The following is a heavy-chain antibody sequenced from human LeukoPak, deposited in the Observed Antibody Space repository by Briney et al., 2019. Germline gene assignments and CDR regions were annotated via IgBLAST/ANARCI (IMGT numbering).Heavy chain of an antibody. J-gene: IGHJ4*02. CDR1: GGSISSYY. CDR2: IYYSGST. CDR3: ARAGVGYYDSSGYWAPFDY. Sequence: SETLSLTCTVSGGSISSYYWSWIRQPPGKGLEWIGYIYYSGSTNYNPSLKSRVTISVDTSKNQFSLKLSSVAAADTAVYYCARAGVGYYDSSGYWAPFDYWGQGTLVTVSS. V-gene: IGHV4-59*01. D-gene: IGHD3-22*01.